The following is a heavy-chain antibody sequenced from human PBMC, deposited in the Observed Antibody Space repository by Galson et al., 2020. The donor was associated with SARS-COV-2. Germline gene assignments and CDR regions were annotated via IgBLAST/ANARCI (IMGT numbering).Heavy chain of an antibody. CDR1: GFTFSYYA. J-gene: IGHJ5*02. V-gene: IGHV3-30*01. Sequence: GGSLRLSCAASGFTFSYYAMHWVRQAPGKGLEWVAVISNDGTNEYYGASVKGRFTISRDNSKNTLYLQMNSLRPEDTAVYYCASGAARRPDLSNWYDPWGQGTLVTVSS. CDR3: ASGAARRPDLSNWYDP. D-gene: IGHD6-6*01. CDR2: ISNDGTNE.